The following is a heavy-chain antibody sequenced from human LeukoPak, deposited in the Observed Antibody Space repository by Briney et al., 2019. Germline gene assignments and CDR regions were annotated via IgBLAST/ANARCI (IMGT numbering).Heavy chain of an antibody. CDR1: GYTFTSYY. CDR2: INPSGGST. Sequence: ASVKVSCKASGYTFTSYYMHWVRQAPGQGLEWMGIINPSGGSTSCAQKFQGRVTMTRDTSTSTVYMELSSLRSEDTAVYYCARDQVYYYDSSGYYWDYWGQGTLVTVTS. D-gene: IGHD3-22*01. CDR3: ARDQVYYYDSSGYYWDY. J-gene: IGHJ4*02. V-gene: IGHV1-46*01.